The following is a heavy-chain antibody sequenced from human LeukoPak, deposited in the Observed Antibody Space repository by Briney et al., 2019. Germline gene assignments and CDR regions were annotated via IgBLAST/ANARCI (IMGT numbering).Heavy chain of an antibody. CDR1: GFTFSNAW. D-gene: IGHD5-24*01. CDR2: IKSKIDSGTT. V-gene: IGHV3-15*01. J-gene: IGHJ6*03. CDR3: TTGEMATINPYYYYYYMDV. Sequence: GGSLRLSCAASGFTFSNAWMNWVRQAPGKGLEWVGRIKSKIDSGTTDYAAPVKGRFTISRDDSKNTLYLQMNSLKTEDTAVYYWTTGEMATINPYYYYYYMDVWGKGTTVTVSS.